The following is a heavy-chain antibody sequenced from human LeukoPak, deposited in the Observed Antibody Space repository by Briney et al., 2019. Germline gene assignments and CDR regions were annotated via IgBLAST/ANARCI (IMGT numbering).Heavy chain of an antibody. Sequence: SVKVSCKASGGTFSSYTISWVRQAPGQGLEWMGRIIPILGIANYAQKFQGRVTITADKSTSTAYMELSSLRSEDTAVYYIATASQTNFYCSSTSCYTGALDIWGQGTMVTVSS. CDR1: GGTFSSYT. J-gene: IGHJ3*02. CDR3: ATASQTNFYCSSTSCYTGALDI. V-gene: IGHV1-69*02. CDR2: IIPILGIA. D-gene: IGHD2-2*02.